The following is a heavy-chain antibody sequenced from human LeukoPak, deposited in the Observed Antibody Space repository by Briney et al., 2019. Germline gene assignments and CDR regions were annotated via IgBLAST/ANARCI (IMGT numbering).Heavy chain of an antibody. CDR3: ARDYGCYYYYMDV. Sequence: SETLSLTCTVSGGSISSSSYYWGWIRQPPGKGLEWIGSIYYSGSTYYNPSLKSRVTISVDTSKNQFSLKLSSVTAADTAVYYCARDYGCYYYYMDVWGKGTTVTISS. CDR1: GGSISSSSYY. CDR2: IYYSGST. J-gene: IGHJ6*03. V-gene: IGHV4-39*07. D-gene: IGHD3-10*01.